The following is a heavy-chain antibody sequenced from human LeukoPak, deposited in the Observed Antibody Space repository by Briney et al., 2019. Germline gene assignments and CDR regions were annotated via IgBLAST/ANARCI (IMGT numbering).Heavy chain of an antibody. CDR1: GFTVGNSY. V-gene: IGHV3-53*01. D-gene: IGHD6-13*01. J-gene: IGHJ4*02. CDR3: AKGRCGDSSCWYFDA. Sequence: GGSLRLSCAASGFTVGNSYMSWVRQTPGKGLEWVSVIYSGGNTYYADSVKGRFSISRDDSQNTVYLQMNSLRVEDTATYFCAKGRCGDSSCWYFDAWAKGTRVTVSP. CDR2: IYSGGNT.